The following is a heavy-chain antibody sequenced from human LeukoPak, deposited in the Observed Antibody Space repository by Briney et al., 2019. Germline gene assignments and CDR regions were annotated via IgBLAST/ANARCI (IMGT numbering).Heavy chain of an antibody. CDR1: GFTFSSYA. CDR3: AKDRLSGYDLGYFDY. J-gene: IGHJ4*02. Sequence: GGSLRLSCAASGFTFSSYAMHWVRQAPGKGLEWVAVISYDGSNKYYADSVKGRFTISRDNSKNTLYLQMNSLRAEDTAVYYCAKDRLSGYDLGYFDYWGQGTLVTVSS. V-gene: IGHV3-30-3*01. D-gene: IGHD5-12*01. CDR2: ISYDGSNK.